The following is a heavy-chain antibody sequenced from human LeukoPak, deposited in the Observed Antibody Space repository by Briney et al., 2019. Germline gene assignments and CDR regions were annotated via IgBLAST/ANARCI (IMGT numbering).Heavy chain of an antibody. Sequence: SQTLSLTCTVSGGSISSGDYYWSWIRQPPGTGLEWIGYIYYSGSTYYNPSLKSRVTISVDTSKNQFSLKLSSVTAADTAVCYCARGGDFWSGYHFDYWGQGTLVTVSS. J-gene: IGHJ4*02. CDR3: ARGGDFWSGYHFDY. D-gene: IGHD3-3*01. CDR1: GGSISSGDYY. V-gene: IGHV4-30-4*01. CDR2: IYYSGST.